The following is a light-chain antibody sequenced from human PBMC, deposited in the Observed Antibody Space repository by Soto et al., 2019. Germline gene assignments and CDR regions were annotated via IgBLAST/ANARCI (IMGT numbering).Light chain of an antibody. CDR2: GAS. CDR3: QQYIRWPLT. V-gene: IGKV3-15*01. CDR1: QSVSSN. J-gene: IGKJ4*01. Sequence: EIVMTQSPSTLSVSPGERATLSCRASQSVSSNLAWYQQKPGQAPRLLIYGASTRATGIPARFSGSGSGTEFTLAVSSLQSEDYALYFCQQYIRWPLTFGGGTKVEIK.